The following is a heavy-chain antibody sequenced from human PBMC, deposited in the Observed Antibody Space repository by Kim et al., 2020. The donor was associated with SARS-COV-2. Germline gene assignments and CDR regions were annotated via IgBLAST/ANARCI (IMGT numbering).Heavy chain of an antibody. Sequence: VRFTISRDNAKNSLYLQMNSLRAEDTAVYYCASYGSRGSGRIGGVYYFDYWGQGTLVTVSS. CDR3: ASYGSRGSGRIGGVYYFDY. V-gene: IGHV3-11*06. D-gene: IGHD3-10*01. J-gene: IGHJ4*02.